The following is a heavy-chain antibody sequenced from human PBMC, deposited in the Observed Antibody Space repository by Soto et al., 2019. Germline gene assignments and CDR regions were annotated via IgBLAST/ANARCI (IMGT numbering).Heavy chain of an antibody. CDR1: GGSISSGDDF. D-gene: IGHD1-20*01. V-gene: IGHV4-30-4*01. CDR2: IYYSGST. CDR3: ARDRAKWKDYYYYGMDV. Sequence: SETLSLTCTVSGGSISSGDDFWTWIRQPPGKGLEWIGYIYYSGSTYYNPSLKSRLTMSVDTSKNQFSLKLSSVTAADTVVYYCARDRAKWKDYYYYGMDVWGQGTTVTVSS. J-gene: IGHJ6*02.